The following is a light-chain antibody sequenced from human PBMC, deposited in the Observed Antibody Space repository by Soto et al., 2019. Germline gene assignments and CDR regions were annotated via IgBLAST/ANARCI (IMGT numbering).Light chain of an antibody. CDR3: AAWDDSLKGPV. V-gene: IGLV1-44*01. Sequence: QSVLTQPPSASGTPGQRVTISCSGSSSNIGTYTVNWYQQLPGTAPKLLIYSNSQRPSGVPDRFSGSKSGTSASLVISGLRSDDEADYPCAAWDDSLKGPVFGGGTKLTVL. J-gene: IGLJ3*02. CDR1: SSNIGTYT. CDR2: SNS.